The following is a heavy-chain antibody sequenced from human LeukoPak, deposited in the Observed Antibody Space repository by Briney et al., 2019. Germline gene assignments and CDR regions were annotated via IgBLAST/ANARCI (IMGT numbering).Heavy chain of an antibody. CDR2: IIPIFGTA. J-gene: IGHJ3*02. V-gene: IGHV1-69*06. Sequence: GASVKVSCKASGYSFTTFGLNWVRQAPGQGLEWMGGIIPIFGTANYAQKFQGRVTITADKSTSTAYMELSSLRSEDTAVYYCARVWIQLWGQGPGTFDIWGQGTMVTVSS. CDR3: ARVWIQLWGQGPGTFDI. CDR1: GYSFTTFG. D-gene: IGHD5-18*01.